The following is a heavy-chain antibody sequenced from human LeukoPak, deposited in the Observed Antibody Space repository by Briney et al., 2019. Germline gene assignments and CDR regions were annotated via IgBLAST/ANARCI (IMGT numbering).Heavy chain of an antibody. CDR1: GGTFSSYA. D-gene: IGHD3-22*01. CDR2: IIPIFGTA. J-gene: IGHJ4*02. Sequence: GASVKVSCKASGGTFSSYAISWVRQAPGQGLEWMGGIIPIFGTANYAQKFQGRVTITADESTSTAYMELSSLRSEDTAVYYCATPLYYYDSSGYYWGQGTLVTVSS. V-gene: IGHV1-69*01. CDR3: ATPLYYYDSSGYY.